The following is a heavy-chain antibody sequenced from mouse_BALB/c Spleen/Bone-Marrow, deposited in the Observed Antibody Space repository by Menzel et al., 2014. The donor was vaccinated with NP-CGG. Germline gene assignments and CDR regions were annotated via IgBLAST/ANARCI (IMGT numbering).Heavy chain of an antibody. Sequence: EVHLVESGGGLVKPGGSLKLSCAASGFTFSSYSMSWVRQTPEKRLEWVATISSGGHYTYYPDSVKGRFTISSDNAKNTLYLQMSSLKSEDTAMYYCSKDGGYDYSYYFDYWGQGTTLTVSS. D-gene: IGHD2-4*01. V-gene: IGHV5-6-4*01. CDR2: ISSGGHYT. CDR3: SKDGGYDYSYYFDY. J-gene: IGHJ2*01. CDR1: GFTFSSYS.